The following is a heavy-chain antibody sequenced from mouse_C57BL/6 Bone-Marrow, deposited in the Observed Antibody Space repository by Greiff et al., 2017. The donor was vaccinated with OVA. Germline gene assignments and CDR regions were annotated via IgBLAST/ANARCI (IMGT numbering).Heavy chain of an antibody. V-gene: IGHV5-16*01. CDR3: ARGYGSSHWYFDV. CDR2: INYDGSST. Sequence: KLVESEGGLVQPGSSMQLSCTASGFTFSDYYMAWVRQVPEKGLEWVANINYDGSSTYYLDSLKSRFIISRDNAKNILYLQMSSLKSEDTATYYCARGYGSSHWYFDVWGTGTTVTVSS. J-gene: IGHJ1*03. CDR1: GFTFSDYY. D-gene: IGHD1-1*01.